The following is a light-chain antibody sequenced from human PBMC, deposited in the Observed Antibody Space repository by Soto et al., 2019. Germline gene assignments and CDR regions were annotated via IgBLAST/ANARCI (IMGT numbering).Light chain of an antibody. CDR3: CSYAGTRTYL. V-gene: IGLV2-23*02. Sequence: QSVLTQPASVSGSPGQSITISCPGTSSDVGSDNLVSWYQHHPGKAPKLIIYEVNQRPSGVSNRFSGSKSGNTASLTISGLQAEDEADYFCCSYAGTRTYLFGTGTKVTVL. J-gene: IGLJ1*01. CDR2: EVN. CDR1: SSDVGSDNL.